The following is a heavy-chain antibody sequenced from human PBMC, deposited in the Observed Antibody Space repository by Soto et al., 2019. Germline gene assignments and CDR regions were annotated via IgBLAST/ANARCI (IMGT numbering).Heavy chain of an antibody. D-gene: IGHD3-10*01. J-gene: IGHJ4*02. CDR3: ARSHSFDGSIYHYYFDF. V-gene: IGHV4-59*01. CDR1: GGSISTYY. Sequence: AETLSLTCTVSGGSISTYYWSWIRQPPGGTLEWIGYIYASGATTYNPSLESRVTMSVDMPNNEFSLELTSLTAADTAVYYCARSHSFDGSIYHYYFDFWGQGTLVTVSS. CDR2: IYASGAT.